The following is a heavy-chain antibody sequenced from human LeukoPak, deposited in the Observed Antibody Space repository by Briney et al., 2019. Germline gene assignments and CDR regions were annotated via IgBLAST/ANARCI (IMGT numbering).Heavy chain of an antibody. CDR1: GFTFSSYA. D-gene: IGHD2-8*01. Sequence: GGSLRLSCAASGFTFSSYAVSWVRPAPGKGLEWVSSISGSGGSTYSADSVKGRFTISRDNSKNTLYLQMNSLRAEDTALYYCAKDRSCTNDICHGDFDYWGQGTLVTVSS. V-gene: IGHV3-23*01. CDR2: ISGSGGST. CDR3: AKDRSCTNDICHGDFDY. J-gene: IGHJ4*02.